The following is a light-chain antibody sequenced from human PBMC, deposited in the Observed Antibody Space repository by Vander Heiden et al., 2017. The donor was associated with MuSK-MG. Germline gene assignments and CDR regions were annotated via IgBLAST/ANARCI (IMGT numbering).Light chain of an antibody. V-gene: IGLV3-21*02. J-gene: IGLJ2*01. CDR1: NIESER. CDR2: DDS. Sequence: SYVLTPPPSVSVAPGRTARSNSGGNNIESERVHWYQQKPGQAPVLVVYDDSDWPAGIPERFSGSNSGNTATLTISRVEAGDEADYYCQVWDSSSDHQVFGGGTKLTVL. CDR3: QVWDSSSDHQV.